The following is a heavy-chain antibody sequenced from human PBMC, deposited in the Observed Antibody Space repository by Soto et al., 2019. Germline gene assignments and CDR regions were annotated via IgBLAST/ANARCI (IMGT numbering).Heavy chain of an antibody. CDR2: ISSSSSTI. D-gene: IGHD5-18*01. J-gene: IGHJ4*02. CDR3: ARDSGYSYGPIAY. CDR1: GCTFSRYS. V-gene: IGHV3-48*02. Sequence: PGGSLRLSCAASGCTFSRYSMNWVRQAPGKGLEWVSYISSSSSTIYYADSVTGRFTISRDNAKNSLYLQMNSLRDEDTAVYYCARDSGYSYGPIAYSGQGTLVTVSS.